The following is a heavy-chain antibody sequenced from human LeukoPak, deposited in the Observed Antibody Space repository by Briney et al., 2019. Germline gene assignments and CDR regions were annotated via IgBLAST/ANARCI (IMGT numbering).Heavy chain of an antibody. D-gene: IGHD4-11*01. V-gene: IGHV3-11*01. CDR2: ISSSGSTI. CDR3: ARDRNRFMTTVAFLDY. CDR1: GFTFSDYY. J-gene: IGHJ4*02. Sequence: GGSLRLSCAASGFTFSDYYMSWIRQAPGKWLEWVSYISSSGSTIYYVDSVKGRFTISRDNAKNSLYLQMNSLRAEDTAVYYCARDRNRFMTTVAFLDYWGQGTLVTVSS.